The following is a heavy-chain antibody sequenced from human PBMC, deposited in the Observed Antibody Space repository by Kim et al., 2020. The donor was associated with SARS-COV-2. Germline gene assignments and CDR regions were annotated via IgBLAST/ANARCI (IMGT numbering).Heavy chain of an antibody. CDR2: INTGNGNT. V-gene: IGHV1-3*04. Sequence: ASVKVSCKTYGYNFKTYGIHWVRQAPGQRLEWMGWINTGNGNTKYSEKFQDRVTVTRDTSTNTAYMELISLTTEDTTVYFCSRKGYWGQGTLVTVSS. CDR3: SRKGY. CDR1: GYNFKTYG. J-gene: IGHJ4*02.